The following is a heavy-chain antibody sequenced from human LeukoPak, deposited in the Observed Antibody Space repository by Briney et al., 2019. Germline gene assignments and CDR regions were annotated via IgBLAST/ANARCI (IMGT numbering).Heavy chain of an antibody. Sequence: KSGGSLRLSCAVSGFTFSSYSMNWVRQAPGKGLEWVSSISSSSSYIYYADSVKGRFTISRDNAKNSLYLQMNSLRAEDTALYYCARAGSSSWYWLDVWGKGTTVTVSS. CDR2: ISSSSSYI. J-gene: IGHJ6*04. V-gene: IGHV3-21*04. CDR3: ARAGSSSWYWLDV. CDR1: GFTFSSYS. D-gene: IGHD6-13*01.